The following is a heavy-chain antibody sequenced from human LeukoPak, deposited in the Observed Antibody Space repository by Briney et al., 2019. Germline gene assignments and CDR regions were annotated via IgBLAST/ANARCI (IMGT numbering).Heavy chain of an antibody. Sequence: PGRSLRLSCAASGFTFDDYAMHWVRQAPGKGLEWASGISWNSGSIGYADSVKGRFTISRDNAKNSLYLQMNSLRAEDTALYYCAKPKTSLRYFDWLLYGDAFDIWGQGTMVAVSS. D-gene: IGHD3-9*01. CDR2: ISWNSGSI. CDR1: GFTFDDYA. J-gene: IGHJ3*02. V-gene: IGHV3-9*01. CDR3: AKPKTSLRYFDWLLYGDAFDI.